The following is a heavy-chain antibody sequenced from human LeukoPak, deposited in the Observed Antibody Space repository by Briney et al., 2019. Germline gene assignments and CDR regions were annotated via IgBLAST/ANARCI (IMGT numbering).Heavy chain of an antibody. V-gene: IGHV3-7*01. D-gene: IGHD1-26*01. CDR2: IKQDESEK. CDR3: GRDRGRVGATTT. CDR1: GFTFSSYG. Sequence: GGSLRLSCAASGFTFSSYGMHWVRQAPGKGLEWVANIKQDESEKYYVDSVKGRFTISRDNAKNSLYLQMNSLRAEDTAVYYCGRDRGRVGATTTWGQGTLVIVSS. J-gene: IGHJ4*02.